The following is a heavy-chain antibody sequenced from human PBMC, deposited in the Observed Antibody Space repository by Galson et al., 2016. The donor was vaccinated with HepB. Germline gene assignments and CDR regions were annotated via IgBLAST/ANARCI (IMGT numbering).Heavy chain of an antibody. Sequence: SETLSLTCTVSGASVSSGSDFWSWIRQSPDKELEWIGHVSNSGTTRYKSSLESRVSMSMDTSKNRFSLTLRPVTAADTAVYFCARGRRSLHDQWGLGISVTVSS. CDR1: GASVSSGSDF. V-gene: IGHV4-61*01. CDR3: ARGRRSLHDQ. CDR2: VSNSGTT. J-gene: IGHJ4*02.